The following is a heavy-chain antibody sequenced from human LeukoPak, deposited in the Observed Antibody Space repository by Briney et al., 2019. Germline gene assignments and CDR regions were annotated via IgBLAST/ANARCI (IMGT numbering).Heavy chain of an antibody. V-gene: IGHV4-4*07. CDR1: GGSISSYY. Sequence: SETLSLTCTVSGGSISSYYWSWIRQPAGKGLEWIGRIYTSGGTNYNPSLKSRVTISVDKSKNQFSLKLSSVTAADTAVYYCARVQGYYYCMDVWGKGTTVTVSS. CDR2: IYTSGGT. J-gene: IGHJ6*03. CDR3: ARVQGYYYCMDV.